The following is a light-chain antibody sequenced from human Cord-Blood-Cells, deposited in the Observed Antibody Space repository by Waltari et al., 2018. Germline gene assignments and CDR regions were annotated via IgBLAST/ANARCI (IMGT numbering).Light chain of an antibody. V-gene: IGLV2-14*03. J-gene: IGLJ1*01. Sequence: QSALTQPASVSGSPGQSITISCTGTSSDVGGYNYVSWYQQHPGKAPKLMIYDVSNPPSGFSNRFSGSKSGNTASLTISGLQAEDEADYYCSSYTSSSNYVFGTGTKVTVL. CDR2: DVS. CDR1: SSDVGGYNY. CDR3: SSYTSSSNYV.